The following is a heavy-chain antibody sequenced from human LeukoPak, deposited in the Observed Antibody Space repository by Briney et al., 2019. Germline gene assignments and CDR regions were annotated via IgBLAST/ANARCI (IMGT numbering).Heavy chain of an antibody. J-gene: IGHJ5*02. Sequence: ASVKVSCKASGYTFTTYDINWVRQATGQGLEWMGWMNPNSGNTGYTQKFQGRVTMTRNTSISTAYMELSSLKSEDTAVYYCARGRGSGHKENWFDPWGQGTLVTVSS. CDR1: GYTFTTYD. CDR2: MNPNSGNT. D-gene: IGHD6-19*01. CDR3: ARGRGSGHKENWFDP. V-gene: IGHV1-8*01.